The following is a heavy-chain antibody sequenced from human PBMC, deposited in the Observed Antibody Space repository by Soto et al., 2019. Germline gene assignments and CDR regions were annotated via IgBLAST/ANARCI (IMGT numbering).Heavy chain of an antibody. V-gene: IGHV4-59*08. J-gene: IGHJ3*02. CDR1: GGSISSYY. CDR2: IYYSGST. Sequence: SQTLSLTCTVSGGSISSYYWSWIRQPPGKGLEWIGYIYYSGSTNYNPSLKSRVTISVDTSKNQFSLKLSSVTAADTAVYYCARLRAARYRDAFDIWGQGTMVTVSS. D-gene: IGHD6-6*01. CDR3: ARLRAARYRDAFDI.